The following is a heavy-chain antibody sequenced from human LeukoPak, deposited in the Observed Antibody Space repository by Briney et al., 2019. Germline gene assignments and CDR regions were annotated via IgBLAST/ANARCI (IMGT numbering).Heavy chain of an antibody. J-gene: IGHJ4*02. V-gene: IGHV3-64D*06. CDR2: IRSDGVDV. Sequence: HPGGSLRLSCSVSGFTFSSYAMHWVRQAPGKGLEYVSVIRSDGVDVYYTDSVKGRSTISRDNSKNTLYLQMSSLRPEDTAVYYCVKDLLQVTMKKLDHWGQGTLVTVSS. CDR3: VKDLLQVTMKKLDH. D-gene: IGHD4-11*01. CDR1: GFTFSSYA.